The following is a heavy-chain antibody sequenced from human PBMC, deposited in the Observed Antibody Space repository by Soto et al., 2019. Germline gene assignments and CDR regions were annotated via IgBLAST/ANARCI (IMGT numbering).Heavy chain of an antibody. CDR3: ARDKITGLFDY. V-gene: IGHV4-34*01. D-gene: IGHD2-8*02. CDR1: GGSFSGYY. Sequence: QVQLQQWGAGLLKPSETLSLTCAVYGGSFSGYYWTWIRQPPGTGLEWIGEINHSGSTNYNPSLKSPVAISVDTSQHQFSLQRTSVTAADTAVYYCARDKITGLFDYWGQGTQVTVSS. CDR2: INHSGST. J-gene: IGHJ4*02.